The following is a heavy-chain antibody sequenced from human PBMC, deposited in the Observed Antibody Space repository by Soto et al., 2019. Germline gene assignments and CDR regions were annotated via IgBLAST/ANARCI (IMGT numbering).Heavy chain of an antibody. CDR3: ATIAVAGYYFDF. CDR1: GYRFTTYW. D-gene: IGHD6-19*01. CDR2: IYPGDSET. J-gene: IGHJ4*02. V-gene: IGHV5-51*01. Sequence: PGESLKISCKASGYRFTTYWIGWVRQMPGKGLEWMGIIYPGDSETRYSPSLQGQVTISADRSITTAYLQWSSLKASDTAMYYCATIAVAGYYFDFWGQGTLVTVSS.